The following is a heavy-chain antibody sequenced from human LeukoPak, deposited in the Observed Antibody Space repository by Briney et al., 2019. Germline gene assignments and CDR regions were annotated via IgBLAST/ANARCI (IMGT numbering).Heavy chain of an antibody. CDR3: ARGYCSSSSCPEAPSDI. V-gene: IGHV3-74*01. D-gene: IGHD2-2*01. CDR2: LNSVGSST. Sequence: GGSLRLSCAASGFTFSSYWMHWVRQAPGKGLVWVSRLNSVGSSTTYADSVKGRFTISRDNAKKTLYLQMNSLRAEDTAVYYCARGYCSSSSCPEAPSDIWGQGTVVTVSS. CDR1: GFTFSSYW. J-gene: IGHJ3*02.